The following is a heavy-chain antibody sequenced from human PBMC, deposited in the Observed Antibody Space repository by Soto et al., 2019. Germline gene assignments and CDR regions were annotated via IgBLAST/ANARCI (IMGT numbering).Heavy chain of an antibody. J-gene: IGHJ6*02. CDR3: ARDRITIIGVVINYYTGMDV. D-gene: IGHD3-3*01. V-gene: IGHV3-48*03. CDR2: ISRSGTI. CDR1: GFTFSNYE. Sequence: EGQLVESGGGLVQPGGSLRLSCEASGFTFSNYEMNWVGQAPGKGLEWVSYISRSGTIYYADSVKGRFTISRDNPKNSLYLQMKSLRAEDTAVYYCARDRITIIGVVINYYTGMDVWGHGTTVTVSS.